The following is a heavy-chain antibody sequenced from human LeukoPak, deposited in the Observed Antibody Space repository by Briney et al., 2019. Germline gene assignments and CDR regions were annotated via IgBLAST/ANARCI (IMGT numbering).Heavy chain of an antibody. CDR3: AKSTRAVMAMMDV. J-gene: IGHJ6*04. CDR2: IKQDGSEK. Sequence: GGSLRLSCAASGFTFSSYWMSWVRQAPGKGLEWVANIKQDGSEKYYVDSVKGRFTISRDNAKNSLYLQMNSLRAEDTAVYYCAKSTRAVMAMMDVWGKGTTVAVSS. D-gene: IGHD3-16*01. CDR1: GFTFSSYW. V-gene: IGHV3-7*01.